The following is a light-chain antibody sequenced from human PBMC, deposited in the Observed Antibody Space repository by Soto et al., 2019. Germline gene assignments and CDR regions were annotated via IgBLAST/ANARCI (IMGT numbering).Light chain of an antibody. V-gene: IGKV1-39*01. Sequence: DIQMTQSPSSLSASVGDSVTITCRASQSITSYLNWYQQKPGKAPKLLIYAASSLQSGVPSRFSGSGSGTDFTLIISSLQPEDFATYFCQQSYRTPWTFGQGTEVEIK. CDR3: QQSYRTPWT. J-gene: IGKJ1*01. CDR1: QSITSY. CDR2: AAS.